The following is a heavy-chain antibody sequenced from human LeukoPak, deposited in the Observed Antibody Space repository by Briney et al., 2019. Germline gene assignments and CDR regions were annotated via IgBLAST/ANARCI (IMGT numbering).Heavy chain of an antibody. V-gene: IGHV4-34*01. D-gene: IGHD3-10*01. CDR3: AKGVYGSRTTSFADY. J-gene: IGHJ4*02. CDR2: INHSGSA. Sequence: SETLSLTCAVYGGSFSGYYWSWIRQPPGKGLEWIGEINHSGSANYNPSLKSRVTISVDTSKNQFSLKLSSVTAADTAVYYCAKGVYGSRTTSFADYWGQGTLVTVSS. CDR1: GGSFSGYY.